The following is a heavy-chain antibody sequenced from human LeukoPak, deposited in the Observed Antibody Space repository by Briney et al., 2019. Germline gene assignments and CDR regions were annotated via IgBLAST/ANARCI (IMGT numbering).Heavy chain of an antibody. Sequence: GGSLRLSCAASGLTFSDYYMTWIRQAPGKGLEWVSSISGSGATTYSADSVRGRFTVSRDNAKNSVFLYMNSLRAEDTAVYYCAIQITMIVVVPYFDYWGQGTLVTVSS. CDR1: GLTFSDYY. J-gene: IGHJ4*02. D-gene: IGHD3-22*01. V-gene: IGHV3-11*04. CDR2: ISGSGATT. CDR3: AIQITMIVVVPYFDY.